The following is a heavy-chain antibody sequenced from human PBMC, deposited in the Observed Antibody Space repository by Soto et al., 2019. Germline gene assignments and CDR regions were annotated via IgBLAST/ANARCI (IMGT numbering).Heavy chain of an antibody. Sequence: QVQLVQSGTEVKKPGASVKVSCKASGYTFTNYGISWVRQAPGQGLEWLAWINTYNGHTNYAQKLQGRVTLTTDTSTSTAYMELRSLRSDDTAVYYCARHLLSSSRSTVRFDIWGQGTMVTVSS. CDR3: ARHLLSSSRSTVRFDI. CDR2: INTYNGHT. CDR1: GYTFTNYG. J-gene: IGHJ3*02. D-gene: IGHD6-13*01. V-gene: IGHV1-18*01.